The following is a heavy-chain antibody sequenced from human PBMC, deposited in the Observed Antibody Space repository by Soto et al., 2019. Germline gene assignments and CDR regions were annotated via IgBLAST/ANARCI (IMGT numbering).Heavy chain of an antibody. V-gene: IGHV6-1*01. Sequence: TKTGARTWGISAAGVSSNSTAWSWITRSASRGLEWLGRTYYRSKWYNVYAVSVKSRITINRDTPKNQFSLQLNSVTREGTAVYYCARDCLCLQLERLDAFDIWPQWTMVTVSS. CDR1: AAGVSSNSTA. CDR2: TYYRSKWYN. D-gene: IGHD1-1*01. CDR3: ARDCLCLQLERLDAFDI. J-gene: IGHJ3*02.